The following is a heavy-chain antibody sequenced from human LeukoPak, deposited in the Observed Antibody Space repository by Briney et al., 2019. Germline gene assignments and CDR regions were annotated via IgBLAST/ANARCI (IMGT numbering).Heavy chain of an antibody. V-gene: IGHV4-34*01. Sequence: SETLSLTCAVYGGSFSGYYWSWIRQPPGKGLEWIGEINHSGSTNYNPSLKSRVIISVDTSKNQFSLKLSSVTAADTAVYYCAKDQNSGYGIIDYWGQGTLVTVSS. CDR3: AKDQNSGYGIIDY. J-gene: IGHJ4*02. CDR2: INHSGST. D-gene: IGHD5-12*01. CDR1: GGSFSGYY.